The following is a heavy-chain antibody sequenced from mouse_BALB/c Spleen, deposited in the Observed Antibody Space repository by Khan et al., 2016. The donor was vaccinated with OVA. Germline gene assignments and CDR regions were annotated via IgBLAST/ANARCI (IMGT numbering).Heavy chain of an antibody. D-gene: IGHD1-1*01. V-gene: IGHV1S137*01. CDR2: ISTYNGDA. J-gene: IGHJ4*01. CDR1: GYTFTDYT. CDR3: AISFTTTASLYAMDY. Sequence: QVQLKEPGAELVRHGVSVKISCKGSGYTFTDYTIHWMKKSHTKSLEGMGIISTYNGDAKYNQKLKDRATMTVDKSSNTAYMELARLTSDDSALYYCAISFTTTASLYAMDYWGQGTSVTVSS.